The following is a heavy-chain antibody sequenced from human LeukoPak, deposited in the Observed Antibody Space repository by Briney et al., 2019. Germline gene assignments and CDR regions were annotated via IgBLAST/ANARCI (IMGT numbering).Heavy chain of an antibody. J-gene: IGHJ4*02. CDR2: ISSSSSYI. CDR3: ARDEYLWIVIQLGLFDY. Sequence: PGGSLRLSCTASRLTLDKYVMNWVRQVPGKGLEWVSSISSSSSYIYYADSMKGRFTISRDNSKNTLYLQMNSLRAEDTAVYYCARDEYLWIVIQLGLFDYWGQGTLVTVSS. D-gene: IGHD2/OR15-2a*01. V-gene: IGHV3-21*01. CDR1: RLTLDKYV.